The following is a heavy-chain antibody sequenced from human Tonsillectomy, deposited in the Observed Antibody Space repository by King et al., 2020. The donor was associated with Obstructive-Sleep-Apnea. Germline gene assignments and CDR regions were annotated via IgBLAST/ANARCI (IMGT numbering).Heavy chain of an antibody. J-gene: IGHJ4*02. CDR3: ARAAVVVVAAIDY. CDR1: GGSVSSGSYY. D-gene: IGHD2-15*01. Sequence: VQLQESGPGLVKPSETLSLTCTVSGGSVSSGSYYWRWIRQPPGKGLEWIGYIYYSGSTNYNPSLKSRVTISVDTSKNQFSLKLSSVTAADTAVYYCARAAVVVVAAIDYWGQGTLVTVSS. V-gene: IGHV4-61*01. CDR2: IYYSGST.